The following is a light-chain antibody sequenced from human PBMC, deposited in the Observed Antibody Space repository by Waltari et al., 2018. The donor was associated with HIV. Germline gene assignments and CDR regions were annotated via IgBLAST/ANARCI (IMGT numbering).Light chain of an antibody. J-gene: IGLJ3*02. CDR3: QSSDIRLHGLWV. Sequence: QSLLTQQPSVSATPGQRITISCTGNKSNIGAGTDVHLYRQLPGTAPRLLIFANSKRPSGVPDRISGSKSTASASLAITGLQAEDEGYYYCQSSDIRLHGLWVFGGGTKVTVL. V-gene: IGLV1-40*01. CDR2: ANS. CDR1: KSNIGAGTD.